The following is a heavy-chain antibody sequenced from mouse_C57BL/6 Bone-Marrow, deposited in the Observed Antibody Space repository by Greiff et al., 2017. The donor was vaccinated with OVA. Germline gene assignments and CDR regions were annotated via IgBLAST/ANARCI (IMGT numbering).Heavy chain of an antibody. CDR2: ISDGGSYT. Sequence: EVQLVESGGGLVKPGGSLKLSCAASGFTFSSYAMSWVRQTPEKRLEWVATISDGGSYTYYPDNVKGRFTISRDNAKNNLYLQMSHLKSEDTAMYYCARDPAYYSNSYAMDYWGQGTSVTVSS. CDR3: ARDPAYYSNSYAMDY. J-gene: IGHJ4*01. D-gene: IGHD2-5*01. CDR1: GFTFSSYA. V-gene: IGHV5-4*01.